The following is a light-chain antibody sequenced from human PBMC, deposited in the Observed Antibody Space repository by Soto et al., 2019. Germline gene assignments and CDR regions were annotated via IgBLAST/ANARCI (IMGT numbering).Light chain of an antibody. CDR2: GAS. J-gene: IGKJ4*01. CDR1: QRTDTNS. CDR3: QQYGTFPLT. Sequence: EIVLTQSPGTLSLSPGERATLSCRASQRTDTNSLAWYQQKPGQAPRLLIYGASSRATGIPDRFSGSVSGTEFTLTISRLEPEDFAVYYCQQYGTFPLTFGGGTKVEIK. V-gene: IGKV3-20*01.